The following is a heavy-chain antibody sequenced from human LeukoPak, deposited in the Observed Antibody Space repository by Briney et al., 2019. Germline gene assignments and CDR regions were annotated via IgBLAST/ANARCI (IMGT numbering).Heavy chain of an antibody. CDR1: GFTFSNYA. CDR2: ISHNGGNP. D-gene: IGHD3-22*01. J-gene: IGHJ4*02. Sequence: GGSMRLSCAASGFTFSNYAMSWVRQAPGKGLEWVSDISHNGGNPYYADSVKGRFTISRDNSKNTLYLHVNNLRAEDTAVYYCVKDRYQSSGYRALDHWGQGTLVTVSS. CDR3: VKDRYQSSGYRALDH. V-gene: IGHV3-23*01.